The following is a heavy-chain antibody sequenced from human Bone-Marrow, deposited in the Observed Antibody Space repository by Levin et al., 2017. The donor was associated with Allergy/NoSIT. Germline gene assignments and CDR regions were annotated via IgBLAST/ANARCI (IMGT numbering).Heavy chain of an antibody. V-gene: IGHV3-64D*06. CDR1: GFSFSNYD. CDR3: VRPWIDQPY. CDR2: ISTNGYDT. D-gene: IGHD5-12*01. J-gene: IGHJ4*02. Sequence: QPGGSLRLSCSASGFSFSNYDMYWVRQAPGKGLQYVSLISTNGYDTYYADSVKGRFTISRDNSKNTVYLQMSSLRPEDTAVYYCVRPWIDQPYWGQGTQVTVSS.